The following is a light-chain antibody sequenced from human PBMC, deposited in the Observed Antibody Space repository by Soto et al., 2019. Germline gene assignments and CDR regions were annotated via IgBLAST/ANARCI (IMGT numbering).Light chain of an antibody. J-gene: IGKJ4*01. CDR3: QHRSSWPLT. CDR1: QNVGSY. CDR2: DAS. V-gene: IGKV3-11*01. Sequence: EIILIQSPATLSLSPGERATLSCRASQNVGSYLAWYQQKPGQAPRLLIYDASKRATGVPAGFSGSGSGTDFTLTISSLEPEDFAVYYCQHRSSWPLTFGGGTKVEIK.